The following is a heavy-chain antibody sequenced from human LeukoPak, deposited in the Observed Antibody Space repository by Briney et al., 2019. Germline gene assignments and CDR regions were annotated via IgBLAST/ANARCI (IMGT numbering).Heavy chain of an antibody. V-gene: IGHV3-30*02. Sequence: GGSLRLSCAASRFTFSSYGMHWVRQAPGKGLEWVAFIRYDGSNKYYADSVEGRFTISRDNSKNTLYLQMNSLRAEDTAVYYCAKSDTAMVPGSYWGEGTLVTVSS. D-gene: IGHD5-18*01. CDR1: RFTFSSYG. J-gene: IGHJ4*02. CDR2: IRYDGSNK. CDR3: AKSDTAMVPGSY.